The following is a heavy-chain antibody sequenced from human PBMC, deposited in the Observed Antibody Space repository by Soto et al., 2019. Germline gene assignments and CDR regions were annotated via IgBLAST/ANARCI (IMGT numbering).Heavy chain of an antibody. CDR2: IRSKPNNYAT. V-gene: IGHV3-73*02. Sequence: EVQLVESGGGLVQPGGSLKLSCAASGFTFSDSAMHWVRKASGKGLEWVGRIRSKPNNYATTYAASVKGRFTISRADSKNTAYLQINSLKTEDTAVYYCVRFSRYLSWYFDLWGRGTLVTVSP. CDR1: GFTFSDSA. J-gene: IGHJ2*01. CDR3: VRFSRYLSWYFDL. D-gene: IGHD3-16*02.